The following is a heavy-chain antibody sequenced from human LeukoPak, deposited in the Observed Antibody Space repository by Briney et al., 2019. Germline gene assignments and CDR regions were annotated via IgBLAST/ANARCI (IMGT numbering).Heavy chain of an antibody. V-gene: IGHV3-53*01. D-gene: IGHD3-22*01. CDR3: ARGGGYYDSSGYSDY. CDR2: IYSGGST. CDR1: GFTVSSNY. Sequence: GGSLRLSCAASGFTVSSNYMTWVRQAAGKRLEWVSVIYSGGSTYYADSVKGRFTISRDNSKNTLYLQMNSLRAEDTAVYYCARGGGYYDSSGYSDYWGQGTLVTVSS. J-gene: IGHJ4*02.